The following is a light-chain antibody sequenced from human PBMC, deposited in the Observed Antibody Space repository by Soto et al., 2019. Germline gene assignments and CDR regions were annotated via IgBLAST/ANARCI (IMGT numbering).Light chain of an antibody. V-gene: IGKV1-5*03. CDR1: QGISSW. CDR3: QQYNSYPLT. J-gene: IGKJ1*01. CDR2: KAS. Sequence: DIQMTQSPSTLSASVGDRVTITCRASQGISSWLAWYQQKPGKAPKLLIYKASSLESGVPSRFSGSGSGTEFNLTISSLQPDDFATYYCQQYNSYPLTFGQGTKVEIK.